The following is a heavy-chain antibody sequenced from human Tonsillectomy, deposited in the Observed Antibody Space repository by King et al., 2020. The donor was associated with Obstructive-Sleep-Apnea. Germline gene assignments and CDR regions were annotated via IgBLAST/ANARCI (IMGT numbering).Heavy chain of an antibody. J-gene: IGHJ5*02. CDR1: GASISTTTYQ. D-gene: IGHD3-16*01. Sequence: MQLQESGPRLVKTSETLSLICSVSGASISTTTYQWGWIRQPPGKGLEWIGTIYYSGTTYYNPSLESRVSISVDTSKNQFSLTVTSVNAADTAVYYCARDPPRDMGDLWGFDPWGQGILVTVSS. CDR2: IYYSGTT. V-gene: IGHV4-39*07. CDR3: ARDPPRDMGDLWGFDP.